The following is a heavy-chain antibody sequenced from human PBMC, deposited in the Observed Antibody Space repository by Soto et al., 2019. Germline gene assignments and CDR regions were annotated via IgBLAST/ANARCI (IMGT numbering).Heavy chain of an antibody. V-gene: IGHV1-69*02. CDR3: ARREIVVVPAAMLGAFDI. J-gene: IGHJ3*02. CDR1: GCTFSSYT. Sequence: QVQLLQSGAEVKKPGSSVQVSCKASGCTFSSYTISWVRQAPGQGLEWMGRIIPILGIANYAQKFQGRVTIPADKSTSTAYMELSSLISEDTAVYYCARREIVVVPAAMLGAFDIWGQGTMVTVSS. CDR2: IIPILGIA. D-gene: IGHD2-2*01.